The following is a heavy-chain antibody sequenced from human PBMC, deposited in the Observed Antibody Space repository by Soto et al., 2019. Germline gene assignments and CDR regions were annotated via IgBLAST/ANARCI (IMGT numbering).Heavy chain of an antibody. J-gene: IGHJ5*02. V-gene: IGHV1-24*01. CDR2: FDPEDGEA. CDR3: AIAYSGTYYGSLDP. D-gene: IGHD1-26*01. Sequence: ASVKVSCKVSGDTLSELSSHWVRQAPGKGLEYMGGFDPEDGEAMYAQNFQRRVTMTEDTSTDTSYMKLSSLTSEDTAVYYCAIAYSGTYYGSLDPWGQGTLVTVSS. CDR1: GDTLSELS.